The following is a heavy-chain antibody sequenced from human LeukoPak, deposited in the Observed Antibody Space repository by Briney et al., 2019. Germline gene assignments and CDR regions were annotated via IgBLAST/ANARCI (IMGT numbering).Heavy chain of an antibody. CDR3: AREGPRGNSRFDY. V-gene: IGHV3-33*01. J-gene: IGHJ4*02. CDR1: GFTFSNYG. D-gene: IGHD4-23*01. CDR2: IWYDGSNK. Sequence: GGSLRLSCAASGFTFSNYGMHWVRQAPGKGLEWVALIWYDGSNKYYTDSVKGRLTISRDNSKDTLFLQMNSLRAEDTAVYYCAREGPRGNSRFDYWGQGTLVTVSS.